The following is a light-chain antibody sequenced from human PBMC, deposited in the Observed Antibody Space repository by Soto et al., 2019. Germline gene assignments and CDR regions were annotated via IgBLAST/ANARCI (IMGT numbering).Light chain of an antibody. CDR2: GAS. CDR1: QSVSSN. V-gene: IGKV3-15*01. CDR3: QQDTHWPRT. J-gene: IGKJ1*01. Sequence: ETVMTQSPATLSVSPGERATLSCRASQSVSSNLAGYQQKPGQAPRLLIYGASTRATGIPARFSGRGSGTEFTLTISSLQSEDFEVYYCQQDTHWPRTFGQGTKVDVK.